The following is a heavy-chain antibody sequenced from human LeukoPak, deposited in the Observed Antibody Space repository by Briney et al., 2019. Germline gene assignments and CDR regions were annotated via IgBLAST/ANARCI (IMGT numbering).Heavy chain of an antibody. CDR2: IYTSGST. V-gene: IGHV4-61*02. J-gene: IGHJ4*02. D-gene: IGHD3-3*01. CDR3: ARVGYDFWSGYSSYFDY. Sequence: SETLSLTCAVSGGSISSGSYYWSWIRQPAGKGLEWIGRIYTSGSTNYNPSLQSRVTISLDKSKNQFSLRLTSVTAADTAVYYCARVGYDFWSGYSSYFDYWGQGTLVTVSS. CDR1: GGSISSGSYY.